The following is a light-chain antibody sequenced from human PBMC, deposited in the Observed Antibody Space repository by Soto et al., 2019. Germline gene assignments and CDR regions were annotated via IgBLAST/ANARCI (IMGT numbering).Light chain of an antibody. CDR1: QAVNTS. V-gene: IGKV3-11*01. Sequence: EIVLTQSPATLSSFPGDRVTLSCRASQAVNTSLAWYQHRPGQAPRLLIYLASNTAAGVPARFSGSGSGTDFALTISVVEPEDFAVYYCHQRQSSPRTFGQGTTV. CDR2: LAS. CDR3: HQRQSSPRT. J-gene: IGKJ1*01.